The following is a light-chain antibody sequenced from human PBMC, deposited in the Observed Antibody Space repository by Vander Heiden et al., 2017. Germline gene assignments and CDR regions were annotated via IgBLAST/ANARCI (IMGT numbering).Light chain of an antibody. Sequence: EIVLTLSPDTLSLSPGERATLSCRASQSVNTNFLAWCQQKPGQAPRLLMSGASTRATGVPDRFSGSGSGTDFTLIISRLESEDCAVYFCRQYGTSPVTFGQRTRLELK. CDR1: QSVNTNF. CDR3: RQYGTSPVT. CDR2: GAS. V-gene: IGKV3-20*01. J-gene: IGKJ5*01.